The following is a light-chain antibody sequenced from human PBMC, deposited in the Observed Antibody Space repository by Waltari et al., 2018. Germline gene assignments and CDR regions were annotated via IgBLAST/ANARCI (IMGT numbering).Light chain of an antibody. V-gene: IGLV2-8*01. CDR1: SSDVGGYNY. J-gene: IGLJ2*01. CDR3: SSYAGSNTVV. Sequence: QSALTQPPSASGSPGQSVTIPCTGTSSDVGGYNYVSWYQQHPGKAPKLMIYEVNKRPSGVPDRFSGSKSGNTASLTVSGLQAEDEADYYCSSYAGSNTVVFGGGTKLTVL. CDR2: EVN.